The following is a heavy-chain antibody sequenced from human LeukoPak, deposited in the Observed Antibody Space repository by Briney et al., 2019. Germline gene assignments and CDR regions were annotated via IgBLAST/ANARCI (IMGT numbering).Heavy chain of an antibody. V-gene: IGHV4-4*02. CDR2: MYPSGST. CDR1: GGSISSSNW. CDR3: AKSNGYGLIDI. J-gene: IGHJ3*02. Sequence: SETLSLTCAVSGGSISSSNWWSWVRQPPGKGLEWIGEMYPSGSTNYNPSLKSRVTISIDTSKNQFSLMLSSVTAADTAVYYCAKSNGYGLIDIWGQGTMVTVSS. D-gene: IGHD3-22*01.